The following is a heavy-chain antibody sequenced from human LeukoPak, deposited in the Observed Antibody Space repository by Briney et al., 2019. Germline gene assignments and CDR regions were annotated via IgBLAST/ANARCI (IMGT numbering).Heavy chain of an antibody. Sequence: PSETLSLTCTVSGDSISNNNYLWAWIRQPPGKGLEWIGNIYSSGSPYYNPSLQSRVTISLDTSKNQFSLNLSSVTAADTAVHYCARKPKDCSGGTCYWYYFDYWGQGTLVTVSS. J-gene: IGHJ4*02. D-gene: IGHD2-15*01. V-gene: IGHV4-39*07. CDR1: GDSISNNNYL. CDR2: IYSSGSP. CDR3: ARKPKDCSGGTCYWYYFDY.